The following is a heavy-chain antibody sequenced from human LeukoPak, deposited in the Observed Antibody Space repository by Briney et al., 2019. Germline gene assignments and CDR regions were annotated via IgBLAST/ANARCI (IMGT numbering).Heavy chain of an antibody. CDR3: ARGSQWLGTVWFDP. CDR2: IYYSGST. J-gene: IGHJ5*02. Sequence: SETLSLTCTVSGGSISSSSYYWGWIRQPPGKGLEWIGSIYYSGSTYYNPSLKSRVTISVDTSKNQFSLKLSSVTAADTAVYYCARGSQWLGTVWFDPWSQGTLVTVSS. V-gene: IGHV4-39*07. CDR1: GGSISSSSYY. D-gene: IGHD6-19*01.